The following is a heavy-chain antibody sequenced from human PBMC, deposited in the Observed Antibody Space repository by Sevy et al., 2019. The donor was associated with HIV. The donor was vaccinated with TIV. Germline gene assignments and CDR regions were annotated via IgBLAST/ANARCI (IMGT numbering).Heavy chain of an antibody. CDR3: ASAVGFCSGGRCDDYCFDMDV. J-gene: IGHJ6*01. CDR2: IWSDGTKT. D-gene: IGHD2-15*01. CDR1: GFTFSGYG. Sequence: GESLRLSCVTSGFTFSGYGMHWVRQAPGKGLEWVAFIWSDGTKTHYADSVKGRFTISRDNSKNTLYLQMNSLRVDDTAVYYCASAVGFCSGGRCDDYCFDMDVWGQGTTVTVST. V-gene: IGHV3-33*01.